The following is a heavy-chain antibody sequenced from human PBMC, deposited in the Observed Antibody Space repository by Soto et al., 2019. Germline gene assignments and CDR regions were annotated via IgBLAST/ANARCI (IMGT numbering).Heavy chain of an antibody. CDR1: GGSFSGYY. D-gene: IGHD4-4*01. CDR3: SSNYNYYYGMDV. J-gene: IGHJ6*02. V-gene: IGHV4-34*01. Sequence: KTSETLSLTCAVYGGSFSGYYWSWIRQPPGKGLEWIGEINHSGSTNYNPSLKSRVTISVDTSKNQFSLKPSSVTAADTAVYYCSSNYNYYYGMDVWGQGTTVTVSS. CDR2: INHSGST.